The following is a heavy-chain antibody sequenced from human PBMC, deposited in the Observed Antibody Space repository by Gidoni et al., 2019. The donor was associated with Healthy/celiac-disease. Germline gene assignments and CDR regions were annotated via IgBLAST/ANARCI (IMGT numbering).Heavy chain of an antibody. J-gene: IGHJ5*02. Sequence: RVTISVDTSKNQFSLKLSSVTAADTAVYYCARHADFWSAGWFDPWGQGTLVTVSS. V-gene: IGHV4-39*01. D-gene: IGHD3-3*01. CDR3: ARHADFWSAGWFDP.